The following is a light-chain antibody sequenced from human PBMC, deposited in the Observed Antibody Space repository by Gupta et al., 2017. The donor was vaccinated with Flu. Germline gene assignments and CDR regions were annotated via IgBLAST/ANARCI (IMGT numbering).Light chain of an antibody. J-gene: IGKJ2*01. V-gene: IGKV3-20*01. Sequence: TLSLSPGERATISCRASESVDSNKVSWYQQKPGQAPSPLMLSASSRAAGIPDRFSGSGSETDFTLTISRLEPEDFAVYYCHQSSRSPLTFGQGTKLEIK. CDR1: ESVDSNK. CDR3: HQSSRSPLT. CDR2: SAS.